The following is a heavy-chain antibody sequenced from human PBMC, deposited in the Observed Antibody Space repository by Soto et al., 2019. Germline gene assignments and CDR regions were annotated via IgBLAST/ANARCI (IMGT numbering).Heavy chain of an antibody. J-gene: IGHJ4*02. CDR2: IFVTSTTI. D-gene: IGHD3-9*01. V-gene: IGHV3-48*04. Sequence: EVQLVESGGGLVQPGGSLRLSCVASGFTFSRYSMVWVRQAPGKGLEWISYIFVTSTTIYYADSVKGRFTVSRDNTQNSLFLLMNSLRAEDTAIYYCARDKDWAFDYWGQGTLVTVSS. CDR3: ARDKDWAFDY. CDR1: GFTFSRYS.